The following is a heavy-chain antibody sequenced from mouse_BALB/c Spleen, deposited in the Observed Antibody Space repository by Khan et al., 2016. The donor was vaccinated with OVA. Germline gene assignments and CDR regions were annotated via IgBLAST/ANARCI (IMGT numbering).Heavy chain of an antibody. CDR2: INPHIGET. CDR3: ARIYGSDFDY. D-gene: IGHD1-1*01. Sequence: EVQLQQSGPELVKPGASVKISCKASGYSFTGYFMHWVMQSHGKSLEWIGRINPHIGETFYNQKFKGKATLTVDESSSTAQMELRSLASEDSAVYFCARIYGSDFDYWGQGTTLTVSS. V-gene: IGHV1-20*02. CDR1: GYSFTGYF. J-gene: IGHJ2*01.